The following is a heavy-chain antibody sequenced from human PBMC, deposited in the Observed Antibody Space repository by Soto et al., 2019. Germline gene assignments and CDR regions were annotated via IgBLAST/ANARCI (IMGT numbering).Heavy chain of an antibody. CDR2: MYHSGST. D-gene: IGHD1-1*01. J-gene: IGHJ4*02. CDR1: GGSISSFCYS. V-gene: IGHV4-30-2*01. CDR3: ARVQDY. Sequence: PSETLSLTCAVYGGSISSFCYSWSWIRQPPGKGLEWIGYMYHSGSTYYNPSLKSRVTISIDRSKNQFSLKLSSVTAADTAVYYCARVQDYWGQGTLVTVSS.